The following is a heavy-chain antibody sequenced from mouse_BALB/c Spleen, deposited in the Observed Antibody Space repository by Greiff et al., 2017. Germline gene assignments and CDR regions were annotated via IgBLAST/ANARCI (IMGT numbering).Heavy chain of an antibody. CDR3: ARGANYGSGYAMDY. D-gene: IGHD1-1*01. CDR1: GYSITSDYA. CDR2: ISYSGST. J-gene: IGHJ4*01. V-gene: IGHV3-2*02. Sequence: EVKLMESGPGLVKPSQSLSLTCTVTGYSITSDYAWNWIRQFPGNKLEWMGYISYSGSTSYNPSLKSRISITRDTSKNQFFLQLNSVTTEDTATYYCARGANYGSGYAMDYWGQGTSVTVSS.